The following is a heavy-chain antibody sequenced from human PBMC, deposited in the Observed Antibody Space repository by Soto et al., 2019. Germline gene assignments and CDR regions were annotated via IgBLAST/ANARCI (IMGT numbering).Heavy chain of an antibody. CDR3: AKAYRGYSYGLIDY. J-gene: IGHJ4*02. CDR1: GFTFSSYG. Sequence: QVQLVESGGGVVQPGRSLRLSCAASGFTFSSYGMHWVRQAPGKGLEWVAVISYDGSNKYYADSVKGRFTISRDNSKNTLYLQRNSLRAEDTAVYYCAKAYRGYSYGLIDYWGQGTLVTVSS. V-gene: IGHV3-30*18. CDR2: ISYDGSNK. D-gene: IGHD5-18*01.